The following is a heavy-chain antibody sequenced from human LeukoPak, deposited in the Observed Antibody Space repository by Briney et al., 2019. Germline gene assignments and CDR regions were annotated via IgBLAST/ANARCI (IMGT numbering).Heavy chain of an antibody. CDR3: ARSENGDYGWFDP. Sequence: SVKVSCTASGGTFSSYAISWVRQAPGQGLEWMGGIIPIFGTANYAQKFQGRVTITADESTSTAYMELSSLRSEDTAAYYCARSENGDYGWFDPWGQGTLVTVSS. D-gene: IGHD4-17*01. CDR2: IIPIFGTA. J-gene: IGHJ5*02. CDR1: GGTFSSYA. V-gene: IGHV1-69*13.